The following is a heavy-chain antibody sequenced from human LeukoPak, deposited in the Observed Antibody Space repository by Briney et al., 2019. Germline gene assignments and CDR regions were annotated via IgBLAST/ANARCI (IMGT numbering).Heavy chain of an antibody. CDR1: GFTFSSYS. J-gene: IGHJ4*02. D-gene: IGHD4-23*01. Sequence: PGGSLRLSCAASGFTFSSYSMSWVRQAPGKGLEWVSSISSSSSYIYYADSVKGRFTISRDNAKNSLYLQMDSLRAEDTAVYYCARTYSGNSPFGYWGQGTLVTVSS. V-gene: IGHV3-21*01. CDR3: ARTYSGNSPFGY. CDR2: ISSSSSYI.